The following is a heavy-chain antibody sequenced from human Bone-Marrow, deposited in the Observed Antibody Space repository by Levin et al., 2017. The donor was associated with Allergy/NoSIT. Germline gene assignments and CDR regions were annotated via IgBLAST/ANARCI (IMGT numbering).Heavy chain of an antibody. J-gene: IGHJ4*02. CDR3: AQKGQWGMV. D-gene: IGHD1-26*01. V-gene: IGHV2-5*02. CDR1: GFSLKTNGVG. CDR2: ILWDDDK. Sequence: SGPTLVKPTQTLTLTCTFSGFSLKTNGVGVGWTRQPPGEALEWLALILWDDDKHYRPSLKSRRTLTTDTAKNQVVMDITTMDPVDQGTYSCAQKGQWGMVCGQGTQVAVSS.